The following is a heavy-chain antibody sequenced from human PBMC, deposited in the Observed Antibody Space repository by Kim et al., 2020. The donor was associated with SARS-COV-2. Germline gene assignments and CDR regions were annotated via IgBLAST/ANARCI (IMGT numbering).Heavy chain of an antibody. Sequence: SVKVSCKASGGTFSDYAFDWVREAPGQGFEWMGGIIPLYGTASDAPKFQGRVTFTADESTTTAYMDLTSLTSDYTPVYYCATSRGGYYASGSSFDSWGQ. J-gene: IGHJ4*02. CDR2: IIPLYGTA. CDR3: ATSRGGYYASGSSFDS. D-gene: IGHD3-10*01. CDR1: GGTFSDYA. V-gene: IGHV1-69*13.